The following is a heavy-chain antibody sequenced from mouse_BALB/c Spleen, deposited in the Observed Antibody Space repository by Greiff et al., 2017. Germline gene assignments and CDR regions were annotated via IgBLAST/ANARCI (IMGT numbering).Heavy chain of an antibody. CDR1: GFSLTSYG. D-gene: IGHD2-10*01. V-gene: IGHV2-9*02. Sequence: VQVVESGPGLVAPSQSLSITCTVSGFSLTSYGVHWVRQPPGKGLEWLGVIWAGGSTNYNSALMSRLSISKDNSKSQVFLKMNSLQTDDTAMYYCARDHAPYYGNYGYFDYWGQGTTLTVSS. CDR3: ARDHAPYYGNYGYFDY. CDR2: IWAGGST. J-gene: IGHJ2*01.